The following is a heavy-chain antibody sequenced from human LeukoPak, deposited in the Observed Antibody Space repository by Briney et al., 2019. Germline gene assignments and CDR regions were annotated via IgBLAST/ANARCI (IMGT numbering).Heavy chain of an antibody. D-gene: IGHD5-12*01. Sequence: GASVKVSCKASGYTFTSYGISWVRQAPGQGLEWMGWISAYNGNTNYAQKLQGRVTMTTDTSTSTAYMELRSLRSDDTAVYYCARDLSGYDLVGPFDYWGQGTLVTVSS. CDR1: GYTFTSYG. CDR2: ISAYNGNT. J-gene: IGHJ4*02. V-gene: IGHV1-18*01. CDR3: ARDLSGYDLVGPFDY.